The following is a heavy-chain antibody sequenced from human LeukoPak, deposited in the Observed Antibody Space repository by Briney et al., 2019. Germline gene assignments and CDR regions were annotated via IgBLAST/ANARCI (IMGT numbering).Heavy chain of an antibody. CDR3: ARHVRYSYGPDY. D-gene: IGHD5-18*01. J-gene: IGHJ4*02. CDR2: IYYSGST. V-gene: IGHV4-59*08. CDR1: GGSISSYY. Sequence: PSETLSLTCTVSGGSISSYYWSWIRQPPGKGLEWIGYIYYSGSTNYNPSLKSRVTISVDTSKNQFSLKLSSVTAADTAVYYCARHVRYSYGPDYWGQGTLVTVSS.